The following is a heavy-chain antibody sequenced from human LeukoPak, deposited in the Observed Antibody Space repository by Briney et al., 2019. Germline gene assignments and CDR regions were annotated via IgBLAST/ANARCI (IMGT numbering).Heavy chain of an antibody. CDR1: GFTFSSYA. J-gene: IGHJ3*02. V-gene: IGHV3-30*04. D-gene: IGHD6-13*01. CDR2: ISYDGSNK. Sequence: GGSLRLSCAASGFTFSSYAMHWVRQAPGKGLEWVAVISYDGSNKYYADSVKGRFTISRDNSKNTLYLQMNSLRAEDTAVYYCARDRIAAASDAFDIWGQGTMVTVSS. CDR3: ARDRIAAASDAFDI.